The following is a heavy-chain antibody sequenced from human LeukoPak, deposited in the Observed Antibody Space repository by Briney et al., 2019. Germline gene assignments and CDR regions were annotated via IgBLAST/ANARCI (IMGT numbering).Heavy chain of an antibody. V-gene: IGHV3-23*01. CDR3: TKRVKYGGTWDHFAD. D-gene: IGHD1-26*01. J-gene: IGHJ4*02. Sequence: GGSLRLSCAASGFTFDNYRMSWVRQAPGKGLEWVSTVNADGGNTYYAASVKGRFTISRDNSKSTLILQMNSLRVEDTALYYCTKRVKYGGTWDHFADWGQGTLVTVSS. CDR2: VNADGGNT. CDR1: GFTFDNYR.